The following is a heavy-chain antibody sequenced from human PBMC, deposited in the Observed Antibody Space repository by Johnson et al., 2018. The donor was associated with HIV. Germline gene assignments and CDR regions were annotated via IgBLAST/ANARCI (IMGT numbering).Heavy chain of an antibody. CDR3: NTDRVDGGGSYYNAFDI. J-gene: IGHJ3*02. Sequence: VQLVESGGDLVEPGESLRLSCVASGFTFSNAWMHWVRQAPGKGLEWVGRIKSKTDGGTIDYAAPVKGRFTISRDYSKNTLYLQVNSLKTEDTALYYCNTDRVDGGGSYYNAFDIWGQGTMVTVSS. CDR2: IKSKTDGGTI. CDR1: GFTFSNAW. V-gene: IGHV3-15*01. D-gene: IGHD1-26*01.